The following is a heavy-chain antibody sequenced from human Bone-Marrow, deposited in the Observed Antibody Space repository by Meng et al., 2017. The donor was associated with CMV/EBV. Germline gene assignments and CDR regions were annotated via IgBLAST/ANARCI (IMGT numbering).Heavy chain of an antibody. J-gene: IGHJ6*02. CDR2: INPNSGGT. Sequence: ASVKVSCKASGYTFTGYYMHWVRQAPGQGLEWMGWINPNSGGTNYAQKFQGRVTITTDESTSTAYTELSSLRSEGTAVYYCARAPFKHCSSTSCYPDGMDVWGQGTTVTVSS. V-gene: IGHV1-2*02. CDR3: ARAPFKHCSSTSCYPDGMDV. CDR1: GYTFTGYY. D-gene: IGHD2-2*01.